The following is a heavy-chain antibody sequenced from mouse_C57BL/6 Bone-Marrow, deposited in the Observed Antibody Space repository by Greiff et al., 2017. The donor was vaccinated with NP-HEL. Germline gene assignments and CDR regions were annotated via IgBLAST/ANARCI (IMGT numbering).Heavy chain of an antibody. J-gene: IGHJ2*01. CDR3: ARDPLYH. CDR1: GFTFSSYA. V-gene: IGHV5-4*01. Sequence: EVQLQQSGGGLVKPGGSLKLSCAASGFTFSSYAMSWVRQTPEKRLEWVATISDGGSYTYYPDNVKGRFTISRDNAKNNLYLQMSHLKSEDTAMYYCARDPLYHWGQGTTLTVSS. CDR2: ISDGGSYT. D-gene: IGHD2-3*01.